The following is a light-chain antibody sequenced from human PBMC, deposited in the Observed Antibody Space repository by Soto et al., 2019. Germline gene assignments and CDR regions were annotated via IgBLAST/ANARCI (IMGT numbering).Light chain of an antibody. V-gene: IGKV1-39*01. J-gene: IGKJ1*01. CDR1: QTMNKY. CDR2: AAS. Sequence: DIHLTQSPSSLSASVGDSATITCRSSQTMNKYLNWYQHRPGKAPKLLIYAASSLQTGDATSFSGAGAGTVFPLTISNLRLEDGASYYRHPIYCSPGAFGRGTKVGI. CDR3: HPIYCSPGA.